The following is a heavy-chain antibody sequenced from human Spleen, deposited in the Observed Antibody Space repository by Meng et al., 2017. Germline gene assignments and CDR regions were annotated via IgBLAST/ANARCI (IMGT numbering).Heavy chain of an antibody. J-gene: IGHJ4*02. CDR2: VSTDGTIT. V-gene: IGHV3-74*01. CDR3: AKEIRPNDY. CDR1: GFTFSSHW. D-gene: IGHD5-24*01. Sequence: GESLKISCAASGFTFSSHWMHWVRQAPGKGLVWLSRVSTDGTITDYADSVKGRFTISRDNAQDTVFLEMNSLRVEDTAVYYCAKEIRPNDYWGQGTLVTVSS.